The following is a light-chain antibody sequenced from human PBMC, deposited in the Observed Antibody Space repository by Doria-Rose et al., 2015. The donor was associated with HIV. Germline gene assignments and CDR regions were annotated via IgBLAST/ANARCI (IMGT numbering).Light chain of an antibody. CDR1: QRVKSSY. J-gene: IGKJ5*01. CDR3: QQYGTSRGT. V-gene: IGKV3-20*01. Sequence: TQSPGTLSLSPGERATLSCRASQRVKSSYLAWYQQKPGQAPRLLINDASTSATGIPDRCSGSGTVTDFTLTISRLEPEDVAVYYCQQYGTSRGTFGQGTRLEIK. CDR2: DAS.